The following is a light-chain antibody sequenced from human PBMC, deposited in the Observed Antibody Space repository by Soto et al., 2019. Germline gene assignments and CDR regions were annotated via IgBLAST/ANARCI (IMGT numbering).Light chain of an antibody. CDR2: GAS. J-gene: IGKJ4*01. CDR1: QSFSSSY. CDR3: QHYGSLPPRVT. V-gene: IGKV3-20*01. Sequence: EIVLTQSPGTLSLSPGERATLSCRASQSFSSSYLAWYQQKRGQAPRLLIHGASTRVTGIPDRFSGSRSGTDFTLTISRLEPEDFAVYYCQHYGSLPPRVTFGGGTKVEIK.